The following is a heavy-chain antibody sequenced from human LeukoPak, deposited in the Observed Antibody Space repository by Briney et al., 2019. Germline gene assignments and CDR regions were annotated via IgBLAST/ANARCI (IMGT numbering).Heavy chain of an antibody. CDR3: AREGGDYDSGGYMDV. V-gene: IGHV4-59*01. D-gene: IGHD5-12*01. Sequence: SETLSLTCTVSGGSISTYYWSWIRQPPGKGLEWIGFIHYSGSTNYNPSLKSRVTISVDTSKNQFSLKVSSVTAADTAVYYCAREGGDYDSGGYMDVWGKGTTVTVSS. J-gene: IGHJ6*03. CDR1: GGSISTYY. CDR2: IHYSGST.